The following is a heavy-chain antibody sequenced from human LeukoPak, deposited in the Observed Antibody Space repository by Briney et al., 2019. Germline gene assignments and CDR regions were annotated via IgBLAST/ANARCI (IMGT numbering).Heavy chain of an antibody. CDR1: GGSISSSSYY. CDR2: IYYSGST. J-gene: IGHJ4*02. D-gene: IGHD2-15*01. CDR3: ARDPGLGGQIDY. V-gene: IGHV4-39*07. Sequence: SETLSLTCTVSGGSISSSSYYWGWIRQPPGKGLEWIGSIYYSGSTYYNPSLKSRVTMSVDTSKNQFSLKLSSVTAADTAVYYCARDPGLGGQIDYWGQGTLVTVSS.